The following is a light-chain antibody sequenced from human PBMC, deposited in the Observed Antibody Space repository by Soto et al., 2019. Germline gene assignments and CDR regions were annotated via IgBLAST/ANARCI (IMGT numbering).Light chain of an antibody. CDR1: QDISNY. CDR2: DAS. Sequence: DIQMTQSPSSLSASVGDRVTITCQASQDISNYLNWYQQKPWKAPKLVISDASNLETGVPSRFSESGSGTDFSFTISSLQPEDFGTYCCQLYDNLPLSLGSGTTVEI. J-gene: IGKJ3*01. V-gene: IGKV1-33*01. CDR3: QLYDNLPLS.